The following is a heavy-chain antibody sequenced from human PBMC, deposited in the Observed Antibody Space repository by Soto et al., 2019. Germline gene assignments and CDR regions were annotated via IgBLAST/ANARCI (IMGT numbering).Heavy chain of an antibody. CDR2: IIPIFGTA. V-gene: IGHV1-69*13. D-gene: IGHD2-21*02. CDR3: AVAYCGGDCYYVRGYYFDY. J-gene: IGHJ4*02. CDR1: GGTFSSYA. Sequence: ASVKVSCKASGGTFSSYAISWVRQAPGQGLEWMGGIIPIFGTANYAQKFQGRVTITADESTSTAYMELSSLRSEDTAVYYCAVAYCGGDCYYVRGYYFDYWGQGTLVTVSS.